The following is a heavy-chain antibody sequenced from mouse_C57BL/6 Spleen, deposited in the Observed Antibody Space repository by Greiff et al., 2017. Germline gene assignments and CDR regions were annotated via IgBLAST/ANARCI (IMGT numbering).Heavy chain of an antibody. CDR3: ARDFNWSWFAY. CDR2: ISYDGSN. V-gene: IGHV3-6*01. J-gene: IGHJ3*01. Sequence: DVQLQESGPGLVKPSQSLSLTCSVTGYSITSGYYWNWIRQFPGNKLEWMGYISYDGSNNYNPSLKNLISITRDTSKNQFFLKLNSVTTEDTATYYCARDFNWSWFAYWGQGTLVTVSA. CDR1: GYSITSGYY. D-gene: IGHD4-1*02.